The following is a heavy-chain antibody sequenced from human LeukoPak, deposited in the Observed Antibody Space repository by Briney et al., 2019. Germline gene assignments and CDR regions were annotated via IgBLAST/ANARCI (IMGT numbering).Heavy chain of an antibody. V-gene: IGHV4-39*07. CDR2: IYYSGST. Sequence: SETLSLTCTVSGGSISSSSYYWGWIRQPPGKGLEWIGSIYYSGSTYYNPSLKSRVTISVDTSKNQFSLKLSSVTAADTAVYYCARVGNIGWFGELLPPPPYYFDYWGQGTLVTVSS. CDR1: GGSISSSSYY. J-gene: IGHJ4*02. D-gene: IGHD3-10*01. CDR3: ARVGNIGWFGELLPPPPYYFDY.